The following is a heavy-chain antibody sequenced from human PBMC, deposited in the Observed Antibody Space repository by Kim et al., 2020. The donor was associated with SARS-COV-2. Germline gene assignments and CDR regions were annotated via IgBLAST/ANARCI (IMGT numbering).Heavy chain of an antibody. D-gene: IGHD3-10*01. CDR2: IKQDGSEK. CDR3: ARVRFGELSPMDV. CDR1: GFTFSSYW. J-gene: IGHJ6*04. Sequence: GGSLRLSCAASGFTFSSYWMSWVRQAPGKGLEWVANIKQDGSEKYYVDSVKGRFTISRDNAKNSLYLQMNSLRAEDTAVYYCARVRFGELSPMDVWGKGTSVTLSS. V-gene: IGHV3-7*01.